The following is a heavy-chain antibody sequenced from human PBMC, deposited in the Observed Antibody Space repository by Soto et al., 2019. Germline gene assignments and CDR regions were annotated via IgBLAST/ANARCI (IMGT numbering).Heavy chain of an antibody. Sequence: RASVKVSCKASGGTFSSYAISWVRQAPGQGLEWMGGIIPIFGTANYARKFQGRVTITADESTSTAYMELSSLRSEDTAVYYCARQLTGYYNRPNYGMDVWGQGTTVTVSS. CDR1: GGTFSSYA. CDR3: ARQLTGYYNRPNYGMDV. J-gene: IGHJ6*02. V-gene: IGHV1-69*13. CDR2: IIPIFGTA. D-gene: IGHD3-9*01.